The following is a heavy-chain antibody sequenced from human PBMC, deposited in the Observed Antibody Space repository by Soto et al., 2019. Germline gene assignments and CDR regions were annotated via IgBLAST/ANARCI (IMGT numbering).Heavy chain of an antibody. V-gene: IGHV3-15*07. Sequence: EVQLVESGGDLVKPGGSLRLSCAASGFTFSNAWMHWVRQAPGKGLEWVGRVKSRILGATRDYAAPVKGRFTISRDDSTSTVYLQTNRLKPDDTAVYYCTTGFSIDGVGFDSWGQGTMVTVSS. CDR1: GFTFSNAW. D-gene: IGHD1-26*01. J-gene: IGHJ4*02. CDR2: VKSRILGATR. CDR3: TTGFSIDGVGFDS.